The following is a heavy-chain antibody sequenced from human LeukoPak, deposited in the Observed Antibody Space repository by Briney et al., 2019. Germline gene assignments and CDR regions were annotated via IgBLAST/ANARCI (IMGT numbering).Heavy chain of an antibody. Sequence: GGSLRLSCAASGFTFSSYNMNWVRQAPGKGLEWVSSISSSSSYIYYADSVKGRFTISRDNAKNSLYLQMNSLRAEDTAVYYCARVGYSSGWYYYYYYMDVWGKGTTVTISS. CDR3: ARVGYSSGWYYYYYYMDV. CDR1: GFTFSSYN. J-gene: IGHJ6*03. CDR2: ISSSSSYI. D-gene: IGHD6-19*01. V-gene: IGHV3-21*01.